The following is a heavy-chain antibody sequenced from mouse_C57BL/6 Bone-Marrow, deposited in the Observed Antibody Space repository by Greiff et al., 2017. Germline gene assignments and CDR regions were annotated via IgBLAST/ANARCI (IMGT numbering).Heavy chain of an antibody. J-gene: IGHJ2*01. D-gene: IGHD1-1*01. CDR3: AKRDYVSRYYFDY. V-gene: IGHV1-4*01. Sequence: VQLQQSGAELARPGASVKMSCKASGYTFTSYTMHWVKQRPGQGLEWIGYINPSSGYTKYNQKFKDKATLTADKSSSTAYMQLSSLTSEDSAVYYCAKRDYVSRYYFDYWGHGTTLTGSS. CDR2: INPSSGYT. CDR1: GYTFTSYT.